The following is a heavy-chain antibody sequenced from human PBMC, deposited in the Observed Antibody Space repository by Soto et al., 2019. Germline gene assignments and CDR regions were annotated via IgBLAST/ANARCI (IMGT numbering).Heavy chain of an antibody. D-gene: IGHD3-3*01. CDR3: ARVSSPDAHSYYDFWSGPSGLDWFDP. CDR1: GYTFTSYG. V-gene: IGHV1-18*01. CDR2: ISAYNGNT. J-gene: IGHJ5*02. Sequence: GASVKVSCKASGYTFTSYGISWVRQAHGQGLEWMGWISAYNGNTNYAQKLQGRVTMTTDTSTSTAYMELRSLRSDDTAVYYCARVSSPDAHSYYDFWSGPSGLDWFDPWGQGTLVTVSS.